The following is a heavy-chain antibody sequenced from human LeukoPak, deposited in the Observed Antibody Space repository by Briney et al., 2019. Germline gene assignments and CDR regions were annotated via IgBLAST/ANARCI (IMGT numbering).Heavy chain of an antibody. CDR2: IKNKGDGGTT. V-gene: IGHV3-15*01. D-gene: IGHD2-15*01. CDR3: TTVMVGGGY. Sequence: GGSLRLSCAVSGLTFSTAWMSWVRQAPGKGLEWVGRIKNKGDGGTTDYAAPVKGRFSISRGDSRNTLYLQMNSLKTEDTAVYFCTTVMVGGGYWGQGTLVTVSS. J-gene: IGHJ4*02. CDR1: GLTFSTAW.